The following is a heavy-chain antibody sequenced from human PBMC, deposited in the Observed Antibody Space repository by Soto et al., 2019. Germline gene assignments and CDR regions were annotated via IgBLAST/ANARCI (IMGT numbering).Heavy chain of an antibody. J-gene: IGHJ4*02. CDR2: IYPDDSDA. V-gene: IGHV5-51*01. CDR3: ARVGVERQFPYYFDF. Sequence: EVQLVQSGAEVKKAGESLRISCKGSGYSFNTYYIAWVRQVPGKGLEWMGVIYPDDSDAKYSPSFQGHITISADKSINTAYLQWNSLRAADSATYYCARVGVERQFPYYFDFWGQGTLVAVSS. D-gene: IGHD1-26*01. CDR1: GYSFNTYY.